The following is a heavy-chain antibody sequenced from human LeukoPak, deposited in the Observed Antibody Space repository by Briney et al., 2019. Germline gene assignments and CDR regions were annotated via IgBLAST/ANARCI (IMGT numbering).Heavy chain of an antibody. Sequence: GASVKVSCKASGYTFTSYDINWVQQATGQGLEWMGWMNPNSGNTGYAQKFQGRVTITRNTSISTAYMELSSLRSEDTAVYYCASTWEPEIPHDAFDIWGQGTMVTVSS. J-gene: IGHJ3*02. CDR3: ASTWEPEIPHDAFDI. CDR2: MNPNSGNT. D-gene: IGHD1-26*01. CDR1: GYTFTSYD. V-gene: IGHV1-8*03.